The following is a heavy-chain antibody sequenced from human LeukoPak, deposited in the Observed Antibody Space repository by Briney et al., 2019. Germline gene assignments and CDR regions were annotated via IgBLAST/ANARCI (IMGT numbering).Heavy chain of an antibody. V-gene: IGHV3-73*01. D-gene: IGHD3-10*01. CDR2: IRSKAN. J-gene: IGHJ4*02. CDR1: GFTFSGSA. Sequence: GGSLRLSCAASGFTFSGSAIHWVRQASGKGLEWVGRIRSKANYVESVKGRFTISRDDSKNTAYLQMDSLKTEDTAVYYCTGNYYGSGSYADFDYWGQGTLVTVSS. CDR3: TGNYYGSGSYADFDY.